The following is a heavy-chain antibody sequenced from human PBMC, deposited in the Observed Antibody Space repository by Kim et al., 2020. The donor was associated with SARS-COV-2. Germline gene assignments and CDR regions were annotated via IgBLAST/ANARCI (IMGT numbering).Heavy chain of an antibody. Sequence: GESLKISCKGSGYSFTSYWIGWVRQMPGKGLEWMGIIYPGDSDTRYSPSFQGQVTISADKSISTAYLQWSSLKASDTAMYYCAGQPLGASPYPLWFGGLLSAPPDYWGQGPLLTVSS. D-gene: IGHD3-10*01. V-gene: IGHV5-51*01. CDR1: GYSFTSYW. CDR3: AGQPLGASPYPLWFGGLLSAPPDY. CDR2: IYPGDSDT. J-gene: IGHJ4*02.